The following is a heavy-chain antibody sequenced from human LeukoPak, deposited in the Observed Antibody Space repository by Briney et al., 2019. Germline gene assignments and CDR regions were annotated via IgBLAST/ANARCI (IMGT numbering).Heavy chain of an antibody. D-gene: IGHD3-10*01. J-gene: IGHJ5*02. Sequence: GGSLRLSCAASGFTFSEYSMNWVRQAPGKGLEWVSYISHSRTTLYYADSVKGRFTISRDNGENSLSLQMNSLRAEDTAVYYCGRGRFGGPEAPNWFDAWGQGVLVTVSS. CDR2: ISHSRTTL. V-gene: IGHV3-48*01. CDR3: GRGRFGGPEAPNWFDA. CDR1: GFTFSEYS.